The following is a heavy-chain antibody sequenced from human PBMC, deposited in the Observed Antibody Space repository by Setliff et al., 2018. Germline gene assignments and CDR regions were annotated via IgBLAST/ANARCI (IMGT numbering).Heavy chain of an antibody. CDR1: GYTFTTYA. D-gene: IGHD5-12*01. V-gene: IGHV7-4-1*02. CDR2: INTNTGNP. J-gene: IGHJ6*03. Sequence: ASVKVSCKASGYTFTTYAIGWMRQAPGQGPEWMGWINTNTGNPSYAQGFTGRFVFSLDTSVSAAYLQISSLKGEDTGVYYCARASRYGTIKYRGDYYMDVWGKGTTVTVSS. CDR3: ARASRYGTIKYRGDYYMDV.